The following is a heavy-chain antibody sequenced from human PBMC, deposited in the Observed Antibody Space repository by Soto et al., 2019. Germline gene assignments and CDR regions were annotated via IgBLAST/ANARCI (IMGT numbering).Heavy chain of an antibody. Sequence: SGPTLVNPTQTLTLTCTFSGFSLSTSGVGVGWIRQPPGKALEWLALIYWDDTKRYSPSLKSRLTITKDTSKNQVVLTMTNMDPVDTATYYCAHSNEDFDLLTGSTPNQFDYWGQGTLVTVSS. CDR1: GFSLSTSGVG. CDR3: AHSNEDFDLLTGSTPNQFDY. D-gene: IGHD3-9*01. CDR2: IYWDDTK. V-gene: IGHV2-5*02. J-gene: IGHJ4*02.